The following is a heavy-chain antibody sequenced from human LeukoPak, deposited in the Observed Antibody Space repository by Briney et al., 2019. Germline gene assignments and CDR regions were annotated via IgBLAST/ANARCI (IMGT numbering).Heavy chain of an antibody. Sequence: PSETLSLTCTVSGGSIRSYYWSWIRQPPGKGLEWIGYVHYSRSTNYNPSLKSRVTISVDTSKNQFSLKLSSVTAADTAVYYCARLRITMVRGVTSRNYYYMDVWGKGTTVTISS. CDR1: GGSIRSYY. D-gene: IGHD3-10*01. CDR2: VHYSRST. J-gene: IGHJ6*03. CDR3: ARLRITMVRGVTSRNYYYMDV. V-gene: IGHV4-59*12.